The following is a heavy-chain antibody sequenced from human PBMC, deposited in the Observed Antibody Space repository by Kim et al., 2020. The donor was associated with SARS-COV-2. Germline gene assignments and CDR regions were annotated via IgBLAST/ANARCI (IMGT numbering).Heavy chain of an antibody. V-gene: IGHV3-30*18. Sequence: GGSLRLSCAASGFTFSSYGMHWVRQAPGKGLEWVAVISYDGSNKYYADSVKGRFTISRDNSKNTLYLQMNSLRAEDTAVYYCAKDYDYGDYLIVYYYYGMDVWGQGTTVTVSS. CDR1: GFTFSSYG. CDR2: ISYDGSNK. CDR3: AKDYDYGDYLIVYYYYGMDV. J-gene: IGHJ6*02. D-gene: IGHD4-17*01.